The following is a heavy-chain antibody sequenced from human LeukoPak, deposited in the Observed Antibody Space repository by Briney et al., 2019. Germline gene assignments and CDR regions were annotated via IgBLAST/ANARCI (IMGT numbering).Heavy chain of an antibody. CDR2: INPNSGGT. J-gene: IGHJ4*02. CDR3: ARDLGGSSWYVY. D-gene: IGHD6-13*01. V-gene: IGHV1-2*02. CDR1: GYTFTGYY. Sequence: ASVKVSCKASGYTFTGYYMHWVRQATGQGLEWMGWINPNSGGTNYAQKFQGRVTMTRDTSISTAYMELSRLRSDDTAVYYCARDLGGSSWYVYWGQGTLVTVSS.